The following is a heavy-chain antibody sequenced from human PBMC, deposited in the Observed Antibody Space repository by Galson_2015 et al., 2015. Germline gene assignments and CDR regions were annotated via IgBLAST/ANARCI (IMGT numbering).Heavy chain of an antibody. J-gene: IGHJ6*03. CDR2: INPGNGNT. D-gene: IGHD3-3*01. V-gene: IGHV1-3*01. CDR1: GYTFSSYG. CDR3: AREHESRRRITTFGVDKLDYHYHMDV. Sequence: SVKVSCKASGYTFSSYGIQWVRQAPGRRLEWMGWINPGNGNTQYSQNFKGRITMTRDTSATTVYMELSSLRSEDTAVYYCAREHESRRRITTFGVDKLDYHYHMDVWGEGTTVTVSS.